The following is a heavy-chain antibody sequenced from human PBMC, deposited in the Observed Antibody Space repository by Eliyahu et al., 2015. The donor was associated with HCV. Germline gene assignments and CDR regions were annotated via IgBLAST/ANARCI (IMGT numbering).Heavy chain of an antibody. CDR2: ISAYNGNT. J-gene: IGHJ5*02. D-gene: IGHD2-21*02. CDR1: GYTFTXYX. CDR3: ARTGLGAYCGGDCYPDNWFDP. Sequence: QVQLVQSGAEVXKPGASVXVSCXASGYTFTXYXISWVRQAPGQGLEWMGWISAYNGNTNYAQKLQGRVTMTTDTSTSTAYMELRSLRSDDTAVYYCARTGLGAYCGGDCYPDNWFDPWGQGTLVTVSS. V-gene: IGHV1-18*01.